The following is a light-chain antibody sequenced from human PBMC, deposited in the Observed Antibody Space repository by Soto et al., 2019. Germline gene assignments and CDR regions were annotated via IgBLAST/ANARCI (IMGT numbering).Light chain of an antibody. J-gene: IGKJ1*01. CDR1: QNIDRW. CDR3: QQYKSGST. CDR2: EAS. V-gene: IGKV1-5*01. Sequence: DIQMTQSPSTLSTSVGDRATITCRATQNIDRWLAWYQQKPGKAPKLLIYEASSLEGGVPSRFSGSGSGTDFTLTGSGLHEEYFATYCRQQYKSGSTFGQGTKLDFK.